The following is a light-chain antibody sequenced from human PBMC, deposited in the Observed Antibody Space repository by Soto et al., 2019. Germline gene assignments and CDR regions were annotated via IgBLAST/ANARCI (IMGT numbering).Light chain of an antibody. CDR2: LGS. V-gene: IGKV2-28*01. CDR3: MQALQIPPT. CDR1: QGLLHTNGYNY. J-gene: IGKJ2*01. Sequence: DIVMTQSPLSLPVTFGEPASISCRSSQGLLHTNGYNYLDWYLQKPGQSPQLLIYLGSNRASGVPDRFTGSGSGTDFTLKISRVEAEDVGVYYCMQALQIPPTFGQGTKLEI.